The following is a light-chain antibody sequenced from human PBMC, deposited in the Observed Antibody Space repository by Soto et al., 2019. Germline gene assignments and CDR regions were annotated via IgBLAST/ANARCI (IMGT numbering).Light chain of an antibody. Sequence: DIVLTHSPGTLSLSPGERSTLSCRASQSVSSNHLAWYQQKPGQAPRLLIYGGSSRATGIPARFSGSGSGTDFTLTISSLEPEDFAVYYCQQRSNWLTFGQGTRLEI. CDR1: QSVSSNH. CDR3: QQRSNWLT. CDR2: GGS. V-gene: IGKV3D-20*02. J-gene: IGKJ5*01.